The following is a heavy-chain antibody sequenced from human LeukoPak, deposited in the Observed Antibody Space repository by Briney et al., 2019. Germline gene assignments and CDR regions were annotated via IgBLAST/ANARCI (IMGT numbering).Heavy chain of an antibody. J-gene: IGHJ6*03. V-gene: IGHV4-59*01. CDR1: GGSISSYY. D-gene: IGHD2-15*01. Sequence: PSETLSLTCTVSGGSISSYYWSWIRQPPGKGLEWIGYIYYSGSTNYNPSLKSRVTISVDTSKNQFSLKLSSVTAADTAVYYCARVSRVADYYYYYYMDVWGKGTTVTISS. CDR2: IYYSGST. CDR3: ARVSRVADYYYYYYMDV.